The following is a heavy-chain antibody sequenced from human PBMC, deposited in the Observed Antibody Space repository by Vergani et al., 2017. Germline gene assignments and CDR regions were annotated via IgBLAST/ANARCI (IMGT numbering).Heavy chain of an antibody. Sequence: EVQLLESGGGLVQPGGSRRLSCAGAGFTFDTFTMAYVPQAPGKGLDWVASLSSGGGDIFSADSVKGRFTISRDNSKNTLFLQMNSLKAEDTAVYYCTTAWGLYYLHGEYFQYWGRGNLVSVSS. CDR2: LSSGGGDI. CDR1: GFTFDTFT. CDR3: TTAWGLYYLHGEYFQY. V-gene: IGHV3-23*01. J-gene: IGHJ1*01. D-gene: IGHD3-10*01.